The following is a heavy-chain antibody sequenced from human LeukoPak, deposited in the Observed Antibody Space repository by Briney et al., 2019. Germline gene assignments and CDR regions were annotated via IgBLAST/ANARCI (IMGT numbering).Heavy chain of an antibody. CDR3: ARGNYGLDV. CDR1: GFTFSDYY. CDR2: ITGSGTSM. D-gene: IGHD5-24*01. Sequence: GGSLRLSCAASGFTFSDYYMTWIRQAPGKGLEWVSYITGSGTSMSYADSVQGRFTISRDNAKNSLYLQMNTLGAGDTAVYYCARGNYGLDVWGQGTTVTVS. V-gene: IGHV3-11*01. J-gene: IGHJ6*02.